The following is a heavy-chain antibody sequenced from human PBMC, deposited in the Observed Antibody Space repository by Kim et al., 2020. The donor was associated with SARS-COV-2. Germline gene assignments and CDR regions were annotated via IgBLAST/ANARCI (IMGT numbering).Heavy chain of an antibody. V-gene: IGHV4-59*01. CDR1: GGSISSYY. J-gene: IGHJ6*02. CDR3: ASAPDYYGSGSYFYGMDV. Sequence: SETLSLTCTVSGGSISSYYWSWIRQPPGKGLEWIGYIYYSGSTNYNPSLKSRVTISVDTSKNQFSLKLSSVTAADTAVYYCASAPDYYGSGSYFYGMDVWGQGTTVTVPS. CDR2: IYYSGST. D-gene: IGHD3-10*01.